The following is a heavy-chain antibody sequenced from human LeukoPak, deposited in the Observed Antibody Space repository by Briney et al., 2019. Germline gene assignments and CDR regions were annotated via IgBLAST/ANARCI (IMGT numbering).Heavy chain of an antibody. V-gene: IGHV4-34*01. J-gene: IGHJ6*03. CDR2: INHSGST. CDR1: GGSFSGYY. CDR3: ARDTWYYYYMDV. Sequence: PSETLSLTCAVYGGSFSGYYWSWIRQPPGKGLEWIGEINHSGSTNYNPSLKSRVTISVDTSKNQFSLKLSSVTAADTAVYYCARDTWYYYYMDVWGKGTTVTVSS. D-gene: IGHD3-16*01.